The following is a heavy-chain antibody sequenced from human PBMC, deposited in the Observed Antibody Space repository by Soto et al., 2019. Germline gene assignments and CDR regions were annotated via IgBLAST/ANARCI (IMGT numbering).Heavy chain of an antibody. CDR3: ERSMETAAVSYYYYYYMDV. Sequence: EVQLVESGGGLVQPGGSLRLSCAASGFTFSSYSMNWVRQAPGKGLEWVSYISSSSSTIYYADSVKGRFTISRDNAKNSLYLQMNSLRAEDTAVYYCERSMETAAVSYYYYYYMDVWGKGTTVTVSS. V-gene: IGHV3-48*01. CDR1: GFTFSSYS. J-gene: IGHJ6*03. CDR2: ISSSSSTI. D-gene: IGHD5-18*01.